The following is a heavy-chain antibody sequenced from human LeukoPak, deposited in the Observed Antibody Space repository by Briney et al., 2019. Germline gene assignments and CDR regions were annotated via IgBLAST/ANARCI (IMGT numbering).Heavy chain of an antibody. CDR2: IRYEGSNK. V-gene: IGHV3-30*02. CDR1: GFIFSSYG. J-gene: IGHJ4*02. Sequence: GGSLRLSCAASGFIFSSYGMHWVRQAPGKGLEGVAFIRYEGSNKYYAYSVKGRFTISRDNSKNTLYLQMNRLRAEDTAVYYCAKDRNYYDSSGYYSLMDYWGQGTLVTVSS. CDR3: AKDRNYYDSSGYYSLMDY. D-gene: IGHD3-22*01.